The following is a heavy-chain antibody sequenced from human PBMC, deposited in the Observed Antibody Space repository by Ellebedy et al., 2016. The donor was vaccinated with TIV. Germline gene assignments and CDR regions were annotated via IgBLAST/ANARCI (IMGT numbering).Heavy chain of an antibody. D-gene: IGHD1-14*01. Sequence: SVKVSCXASGGTFSSYAISWVRQAPGQGLEWMGGIIPIFGTANYAQKFQGRVTITADKSTSTAYMELSSLRSEDTAVYYCASHHSIDYYYGMDVWGQGTTVTVSS. CDR2: IIPIFGTA. CDR3: ASHHSIDYYYGMDV. J-gene: IGHJ6*02. V-gene: IGHV1-69*06. CDR1: GGTFSSYA.